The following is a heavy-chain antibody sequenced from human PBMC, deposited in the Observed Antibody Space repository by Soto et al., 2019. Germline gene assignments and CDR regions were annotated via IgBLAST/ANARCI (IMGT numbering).Heavy chain of an antibody. J-gene: IGHJ5*02. CDR1: GYTFINYY. V-gene: IGHV1-46*01. CDR2: IDPNDDYT. Sequence: ASVKVSCKASGYTFINYYVHWVRQAPGQGLEWVGIIDPNDDYTFYAEKFQGRVTMTSDASTSTLFMEVTRLTSADTAIYFCARVGVKRAKDFPRGYYNWFDTWGQVPLVTVSS. D-gene: IGHD2-2*03. CDR3: ARVGVKRAKDFPRGYYNWFDT.